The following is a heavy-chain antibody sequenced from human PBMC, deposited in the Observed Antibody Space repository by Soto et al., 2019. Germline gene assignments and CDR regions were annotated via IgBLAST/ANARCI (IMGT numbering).Heavy chain of an antibody. V-gene: IGHV1-2*02. CDR1: GYSFTGYY. CDR2: INPNSGAT. Sequence: QVLLVQSGAEVKNPGASVKVSCKASGYSFTGYYIHWVRQAPGQGLEWVGWINPNSGATNYAQIFQGRVTMTRGTSISTAYMKLSRLLSDETSVYYCARDFVSTIGDFDYWGQGTLVNVSS. CDR3: ARDFVSTIGDFDY. J-gene: IGHJ4*02. D-gene: IGHD5-12*01.